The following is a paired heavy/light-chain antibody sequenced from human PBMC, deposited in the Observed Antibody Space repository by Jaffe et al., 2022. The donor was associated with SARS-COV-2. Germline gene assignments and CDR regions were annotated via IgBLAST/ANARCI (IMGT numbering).Heavy chain of an antibody. CDR3: AAVGAIYFDY. CDR2: FYYSGGT. D-gene: IGHD1-26*01. V-gene: IGHV4-39*01. CDR1: GGSISSSSHY. Sequence: QLQLQESGPRLVKPSETLSLTCTVSGGSISSSSHYWGWIRQPPGKGLEWIGSFYYSGGTYYNPSLKSRVTISVDTSKNQFSLKLSSVTAADTAVYYCAAVGAIYFDYWGQGTLVTVSS. J-gene: IGHJ4*02.
Light chain of an antibody. J-gene: IGKJ5*01. CDR2: AAS. CDR1: QGIRNW. V-gene: IGKV1-12*02. CDR3: QQGDSFPSSIT. Sequence: DIQMTQSPSSVSASVGDRVTITCRASQGIRNWLAWYQQKPGKAPKLLIYAASSLQSGVPSRFSGSGSGTDFTLTISSLQPEDFATYYCQQGDSFPSSITFGQGTRLEIK.